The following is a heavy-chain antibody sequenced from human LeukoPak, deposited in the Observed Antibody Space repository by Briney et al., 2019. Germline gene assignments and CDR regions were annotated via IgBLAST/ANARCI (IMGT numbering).Heavy chain of an antibody. Sequence: SGGSLRLSCAASGFTFSNYAMTWVRQAPGKGLEWISGISGSGGSTYYADSVKGRFTASRDNSQNTLYLQMNSLRAEDTAVYYCAKADFERLWFGELVFAFDYWGQGTLVTVSS. CDR1: GFTFSNYA. CDR2: ISGSGGST. D-gene: IGHD3-10*01. CDR3: AKADFERLWFGELVFAFDY. J-gene: IGHJ4*02. V-gene: IGHV3-23*01.